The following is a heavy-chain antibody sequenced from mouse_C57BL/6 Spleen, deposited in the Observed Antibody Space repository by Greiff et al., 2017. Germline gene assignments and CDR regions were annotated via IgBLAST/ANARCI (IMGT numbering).Heavy chain of an antibody. CDR2: IDPSDSYT. Sequence: VQLQQPGAELVMPGASVKLSCKASGYTFTSYWMHWVKQRPGQGLEWIGEIDPSDSYTNYNQKFKGKSTLTVDKSSSTAYMQLSSLTSEDSAVYYCARRGGYSYFAYWGQGTTLTVSS. V-gene: IGHV1-69*01. CDR3: ARRGGYSYFAY. CDR1: GYTFTSYW. J-gene: IGHJ2*01. D-gene: IGHD2-3*01.